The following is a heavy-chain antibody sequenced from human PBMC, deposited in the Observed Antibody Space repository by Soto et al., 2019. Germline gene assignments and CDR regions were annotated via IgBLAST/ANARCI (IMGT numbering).Heavy chain of an antibody. D-gene: IGHD6-13*01. CDR2: IYYSGST. CDR1: GGSISSGDYY. V-gene: IGHV4-30-4*01. J-gene: IGHJ6*02. Sequence: SETLSLTCTVSGGSISSGDYYRSWIRQPPGKGLEWIGYIYYSGSTYYNPSLKSRVTISVDTSKNQFSLKLSSVTAADTAVYYCARDLAAGTLMDVWGQGTTVTVSS. CDR3: ARDLAAGTLMDV.